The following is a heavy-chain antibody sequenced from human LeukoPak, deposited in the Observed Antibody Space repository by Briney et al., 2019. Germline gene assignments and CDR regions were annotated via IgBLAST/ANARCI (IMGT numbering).Heavy chain of an antibody. D-gene: IGHD1-26*01. Sequence: ASLKVSCKLSGVTVSAYYIHWVRQAPGQGLEWMGWINPNTGGPSSAQRFQGRVTMTWDASINTAYMELSRVTSDDTAIYYCARDSNAKTAGAGDYWGQGTLGTVSS. CDR3: ARDSNAKTAGAGDY. V-gene: IGHV1-2*02. CDR2: INPNTGGP. CDR1: GVTVSAYY. J-gene: IGHJ4*02.